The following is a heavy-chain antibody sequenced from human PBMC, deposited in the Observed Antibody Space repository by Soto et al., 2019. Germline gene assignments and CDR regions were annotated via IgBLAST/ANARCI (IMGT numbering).Heavy chain of an antibody. CDR1: GGSFSGYY. CDR2: INHSGST. Sequence: SETLSLTCAVYGGSFSGYYWSWIRQPPGKGLEWIGEINHSGSTNYNPSLKSRVTISVDTSKNQFSLKLSSVTAADTAVYYCARHGRRRTTPVSGINRGDYYFNSYFDYWGQGTLVTVSS. D-gene: IGHD2-21*02. J-gene: IGHJ4*02. V-gene: IGHV4-34*01. CDR3: ARHGRRRTTPVSGINRGDYYFNSYFDY.